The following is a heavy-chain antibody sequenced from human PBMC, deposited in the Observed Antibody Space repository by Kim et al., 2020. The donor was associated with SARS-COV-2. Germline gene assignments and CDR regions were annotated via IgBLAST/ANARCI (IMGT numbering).Heavy chain of an antibody. J-gene: IGHJ3*02. V-gene: IGHV3-11*01. Sequence: GGSLRLSCAASGFTFSDYYMSWIRQAPGKGLEWISYISSSGSTISYTDSVTGRFTISRDNAQNSLFLQMNSLRAEDSAVYYCARDLKYHGGTSYYVPDAFDIWGQGTVVTVSS. CDR2: ISSSGSTI. CDR3: ARDLKYHGGTSYYVPDAFDI. D-gene: IGHD2-15*01. CDR1: GFTFSDYY.